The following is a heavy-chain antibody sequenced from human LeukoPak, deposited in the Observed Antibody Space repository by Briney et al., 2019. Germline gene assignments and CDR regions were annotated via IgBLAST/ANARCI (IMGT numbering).Heavy chain of an antibody. V-gene: IGHV3-7*01. CDR3: ARDREYYDILTGYYYYMDV. CDR2: IKQDGSEK. Sequence: GGSLRLSCAASGFTFSSYWMSWVRQAPGQGLEWVANIKQDGSEKYYVDSVKGRFTISRDNAKNSLYLQMNSLRAEDTAVYYCARDREYYDILTGYYYYMDVWGKGTTVTVSS. D-gene: IGHD3-9*01. CDR1: GFTFSSYW. J-gene: IGHJ6*03.